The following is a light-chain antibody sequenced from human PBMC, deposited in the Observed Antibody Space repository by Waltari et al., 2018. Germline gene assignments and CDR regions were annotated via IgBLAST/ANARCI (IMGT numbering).Light chain of an antibody. CDR2: VDS. CDR1: SSNIGNNY. V-gene: IGLV1-51*02. J-gene: IGLJ7*01. CDR3: GTWDSSLSGAV. Sequence: QSVLTQPPSVSAAPGQRVTISCSGGSSNIGNNYVSWYRQFPGTAPKLLIYVDSGRPSGSPGRFSGCKSGTSATLDITGLQAGDEADYYCGTWDSSLSGAVFGGGTHLTVL.